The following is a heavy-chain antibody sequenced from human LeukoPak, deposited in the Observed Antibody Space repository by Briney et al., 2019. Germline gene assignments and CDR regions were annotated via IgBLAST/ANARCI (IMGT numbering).Heavy chain of an antibody. D-gene: IGHD3-10*01. J-gene: IGHJ4*02. CDR2: IIPILGIA. V-gene: IGHV1-69*04. CDR1: GGTFSSYA. Sequence: GSSVKVSCKASGGTFSSYAISWVRQAPGQGLEWMGRIIPILGIANYAQKLQGRVTMTTDTSTSTAYMELRSLRSDDTAVYYCARGGSGKFDYWGQGTLVTISS. CDR3: ARGGSGKFDY.